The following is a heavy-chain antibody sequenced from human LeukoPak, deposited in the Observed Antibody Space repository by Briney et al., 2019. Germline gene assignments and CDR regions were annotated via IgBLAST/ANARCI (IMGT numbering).Heavy chain of an antibody. CDR2: IYYSGST. V-gene: IGHV4-39*07. CDR3: AREGDGYNADNWFDP. D-gene: IGHD5-24*01. CDR1: GGSISSSSYY. J-gene: IGHJ5*02. Sequence: KPSETLSLTCTVSGGSISSSSYYWGWIRQPPGKGLEWIGSIYYSGSTYYNPSLKSRVTISVDTSKNQFSLKLSSVTAADTAVYYCAREGDGYNADNWFDPWGQGTLVTVSS.